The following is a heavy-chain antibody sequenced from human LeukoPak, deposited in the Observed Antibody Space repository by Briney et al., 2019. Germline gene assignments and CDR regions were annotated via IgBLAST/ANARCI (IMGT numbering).Heavy chain of an antibody. D-gene: IGHD3-9*01. V-gene: IGHV4-34*01. CDR3: ARHKNVLRYFDWLFSWFDP. CDR2: INHSGST. CDR1: GGSCSGYY. Sequence: SETLSLTCAVYGGSCSGYYWSWIRQPPGKGLEWIGEINHSGSTNYNPSLKSRVTISVDTSKNQFSLKLSSVTAADTAVYYCARHKNVLRYFDWLFSWFDPWGQGTLVTVSS. J-gene: IGHJ5*02.